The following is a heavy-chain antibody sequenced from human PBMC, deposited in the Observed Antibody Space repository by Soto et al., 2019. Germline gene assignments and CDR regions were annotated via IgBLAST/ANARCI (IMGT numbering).Heavy chain of an antibody. CDR2: IKSKTDGSTT. CDR3: TTGRALDYYGSGTAQGLDY. J-gene: IGHJ4*02. D-gene: IGHD3-10*01. Sequence: PGGSLRLSCAASGFTFSNAWMSWVRQAPGKGLEWVGRIKSKTDGSTTDYAAPVKGRVTISRDDYKNTLYLQMNRLKTEDTAVYYCTTGRALDYYGSGTAQGLDYWGQGTLVTVSS. CDR1: GFTFSNAW. V-gene: IGHV3-15*01.